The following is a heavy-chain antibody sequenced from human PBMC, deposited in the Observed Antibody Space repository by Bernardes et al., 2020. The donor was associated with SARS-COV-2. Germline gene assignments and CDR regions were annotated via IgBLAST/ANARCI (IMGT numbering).Heavy chain of an antibody. Sequence: GGSLRLSCAASGFAFSSYCMHWVRQVSGEGLVWVSGIHNDGNNTAYTDSVKGRFTISRDNAKKMMYLQIHSLRAGDTAGYYCAVATVSWGQGTLITFSS. D-gene: IGHD5-12*01. CDR3: AVATVS. V-gene: IGHV3-74*01. CDR2: IHNDGNNT. J-gene: IGHJ4*02. CDR1: GFAFSSYC.